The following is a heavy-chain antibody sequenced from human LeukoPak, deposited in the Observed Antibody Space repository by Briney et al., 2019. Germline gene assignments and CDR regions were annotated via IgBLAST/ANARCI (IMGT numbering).Heavy chain of an antibody. CDR3: ARPAVAAVDY. V-gene: IGHV5-51*01. CDR2: IYPDGSHT. Sequence: GESLKISCKASGFRFSDQWIGWVRQKPGKDLEWMGIIYPDGSHTAYSPSFQGQVTISADRSITTAYLHWSSLRASDTAIYYCARPAVAAVDYWGQGTLVTVSS. D-gene: IGHD2-15*01. CDR1: GFRFSDQW. J-gene: IGHJ4*02.